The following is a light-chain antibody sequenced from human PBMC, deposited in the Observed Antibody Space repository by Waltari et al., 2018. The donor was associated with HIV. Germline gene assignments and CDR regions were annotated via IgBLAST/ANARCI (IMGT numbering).Light chain of an antibody. CDR2: DNT. CDR1: SSNIGNHF. V-gene: IGLV1-51*01. Sequence: QSVLTQPPSVSAAPGQKVTIPCSGSSSNIGNHFVSWFQQLPGPAPKLLIYDNTRRPSGIPDRFSGSKSGTSATLGITGLQSGDEADYYCGTWDSSLSAWVFGGGTKLTVL. CDR3: GTWDSSLSAWV. J-gene: IGLJ2*01.